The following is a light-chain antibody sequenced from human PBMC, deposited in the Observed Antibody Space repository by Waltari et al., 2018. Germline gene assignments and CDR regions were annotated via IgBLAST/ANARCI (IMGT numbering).Light chain of an antibody. Sequence: QSVLTQPPSASGTPGQRVTISCSGSSSNIGSNYVYWYQQFPGTAPKLLIYRNDQPPSGVPDRFSGSKSGTSASLAISGLRSEDEADYSCAAWDDSLSGVLFGGGTRLTVL. CDR2: RND. CDR1: SSNIGSNY. CDR3: AAWDDSLSGVL. V-gene: IGLV1-47*01. J-gene: IGLJ2*01.